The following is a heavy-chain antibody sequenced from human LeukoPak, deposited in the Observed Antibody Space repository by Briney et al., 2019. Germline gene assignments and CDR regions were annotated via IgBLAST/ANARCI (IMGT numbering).Heavy chain of an antibody. CDR3: ARGTRTGTTLLGNWFDP. CDR1: GYTFTGYY. J-gene: IGHJ5*02. V-gene: IGHV1-2*02. Sequence: ASVKVSCKASGYTFTGYYMHWVRQAPGQGLEWMGWINPNSGGTNYAQKFQGRVTMTRDTPISTAYMELSRLRSDDTAVYYCARGTRTGTTLLGNWFDPWGQGTLVTVSS. D-gene: IGHD1-7*01. CDR2: INPNSGGT.